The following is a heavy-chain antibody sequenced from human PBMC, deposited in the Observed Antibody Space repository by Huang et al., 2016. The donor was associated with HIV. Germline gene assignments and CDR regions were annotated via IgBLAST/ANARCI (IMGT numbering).Heavy chain of an antibody. CDR2: INLDGSEG. V-gene: IGHV3-7*01. J-gene: IGHJ4*02. Sequence: EVHLVESGGGLVRPGRSLRLSCAASGFTFRSYWVNWVRQAPGRGLEWVANINLDGSEGFYGDSVRGRFTISRDNANNSVSLQVNSLKAEDTGVYYCARGFQAKPGDYWGQGTLVTVSS. CDR1: GFTFRSYW. CDR3: ARGFQAKPGDY.